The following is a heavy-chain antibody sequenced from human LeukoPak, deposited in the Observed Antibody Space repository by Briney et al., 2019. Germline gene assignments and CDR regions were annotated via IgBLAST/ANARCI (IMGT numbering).Heavy chain of an antibody. Sequence: SETLSLTCAVYGGSFSGYYWSWIRQPPGKGLEWIGEINHSGSTNYNPSLKSRVTISVDTSKNQFSLKLSSVTAADTAVYYCARGPASKYYYAPRDYYYGMDVWGQGTTVTASS. D-gene: IGHD3-10*01. V-gene: IGHV4-34*01. CDR1: GGSFSGYY. CDR2: INHSGST. J-gene: IGHJ6*02. CDR3: ARGPASKYYYAPRDYYYGMDV.